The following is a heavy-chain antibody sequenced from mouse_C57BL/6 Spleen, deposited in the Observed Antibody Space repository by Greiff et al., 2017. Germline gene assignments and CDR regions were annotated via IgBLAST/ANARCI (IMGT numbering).Heavy chain of an antibody. V-gene: IGHV1-82*01. CDR1: GYAFSSSW. J-gene: IGHJ3*01. D-gene: IGHD2-10*02. CDR2: IYPGDGDP. CDR3: ANLEFAY. Sequence: VQLQQSGPELVKPGASVKISCKASGYAFSSSWMNWVKQRPGKGLEWIGRIYPGDGDPNYNGTFKGKATLTADKSSSTAYMQLSSLTSEDSAVYFCANLEFAYWGQGTLVTGAA.